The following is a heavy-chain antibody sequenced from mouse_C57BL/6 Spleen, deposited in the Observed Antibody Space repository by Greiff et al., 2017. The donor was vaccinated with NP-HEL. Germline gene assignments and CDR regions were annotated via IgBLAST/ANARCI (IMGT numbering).Heavy chain of an antibody. D-gene: IGHD2-4*01. Sequence: ESGPGLVKPSQSLSLTCSVTGYSITSGYYWNWIRQFPGNKLEWMGYISYDGSNNYNPSLKNRISITRDTSKNQFFLKLNSVTTEDTATYYCARGLRRPNDAMDYWGQGTSVTVSS. V-gene: IGHV3-6*01. CDR1: GYSITSGYY. J-gene: IGHJ4*01. CDR3: ARGLRRPNDAMDY. CDR2: ISYDGSN.